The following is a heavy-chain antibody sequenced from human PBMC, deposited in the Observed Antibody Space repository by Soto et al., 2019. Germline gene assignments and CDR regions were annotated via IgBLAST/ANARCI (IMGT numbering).Heavy chain of an antibody. CDR2: MNPNSGNT. CDR1: GYTFTSYD. Sequence: ASVKVSCKASGYTFTSYDINWVRQATGQGLEWMGWMNPNSGNTGYAQKFQGRVTMTRNTSISTAYMELSSLRSEDTAVYYCARSYGDYLEYYYYGMDVWGQGTTVTVSS. V-gene: IGHV1-8*01. J-gene: IGHJ6*02. D-gene: IGHD4-17*01. CDR3: ARSYGDYLEYYYYGMDV.